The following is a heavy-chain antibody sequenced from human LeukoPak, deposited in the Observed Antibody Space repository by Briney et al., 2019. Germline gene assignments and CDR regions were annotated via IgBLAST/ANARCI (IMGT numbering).Heavy chain of an antibody. CDR2: IYYSGST. Sequence: PSQTLSLTCTVSGGSISSGGYYWSWIRQHPGKGLEWIGYIYYSGSTYYNPFLKSRVTISVDTSKNQFSLKLSSVTAADTAVYYCARVGDFWSGYPPFDPWGQGTLVTVSS. V-gene: IGHV4-31*03. J-gene: IGHJ5*02. CDR3: ARVGDFWSGYPPFDP. CDR1: GGSISSGGYY. D-gene: IGHD3-3*01.